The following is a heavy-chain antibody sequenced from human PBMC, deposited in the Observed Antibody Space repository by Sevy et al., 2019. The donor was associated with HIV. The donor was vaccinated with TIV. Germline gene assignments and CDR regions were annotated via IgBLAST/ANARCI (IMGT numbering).Heavy chain of an antibody. CDR2: ISSSSNYI. CDR1: GFTFSTYT. CDR3: ARPYGSGSWEAFDI. Sequence: GGSLRLSCAASGFTFSTYTMNWVRQAPGKGLQWVSSISSSSNYIYYADSVKGRFTISRDNAKNSLYIQMNSLRAEDTAVYYCARPYGSGSWEAFDIWGQGKMVTVSS. V-gene: IGHV3-21*01. J-gene: IGHJ3*02. D-gene: IGHD3-10*01.